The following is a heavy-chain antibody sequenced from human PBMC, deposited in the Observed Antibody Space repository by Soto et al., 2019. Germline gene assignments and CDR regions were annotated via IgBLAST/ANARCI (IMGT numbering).Heavy chain of an antibody. CDR3: ATYCSGGSCSY. Sequence: ASVKVSCKASGGTFRSYTISWVRQAPGQGLEWMGRIIPILGIANYAQKFQGRVTITADKSTSTAYMELSSLRSEDTAVYYCATYCSGGSCSYWGQGTLVTVSS. J-gene: IGHJ4*02. D-gene: IGHD2-15*01. CDR2: IIPILGIA. V-gene: IGHV1-69*02. CDR1: GGTFRSYT.